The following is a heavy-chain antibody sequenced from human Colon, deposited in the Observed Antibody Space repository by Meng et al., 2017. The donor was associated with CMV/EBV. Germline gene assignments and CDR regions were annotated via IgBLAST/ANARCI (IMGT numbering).Heavy chain of an antibody. Sequence: SETLSLTCTVSGGSVNDFHYWSWSRQPPGKGLEWISSVSYNGNTNYNPSLRSRVSISSHAAKNQFSLRLTSAAAADTAVYYCARGWAEYRFSGVMDVWGQGTSVTVSS. J-gene: IGHJ6*02. D-gene: IGHD2/OR15-2a*01. V-gene: IGHV4-59*02. CDR2: VSYNGNT. CDR3: ARGWAEYRFSGVMDV. CDR1: GGSVNDFHY.